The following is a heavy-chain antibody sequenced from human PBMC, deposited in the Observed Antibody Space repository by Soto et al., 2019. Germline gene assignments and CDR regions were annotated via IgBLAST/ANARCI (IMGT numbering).Heavy chain of an antibody. J-gene: IGHJ4*02. CDR3: AKQQMGVIRAIDY. Sequence: EVHILQSGGGLEQPGGSLRLSCAASGFTFSNYAMSWIRQAPGKGLEWVSTIRETGNTYYPDSVRGRFAASSDNSENTLYLEMSSLRAQASAVYYCAKQQMGVIRAIDYWGQGTLVTVSS. CDR1: GFTFSNYA. V-gene: IGHV3-23*01. CDR2: IRETGNT. D-gene: IGHD1-26*01.